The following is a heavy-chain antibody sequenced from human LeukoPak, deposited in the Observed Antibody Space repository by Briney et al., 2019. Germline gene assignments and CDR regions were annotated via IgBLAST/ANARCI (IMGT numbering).Heavy chain of an antibody. Sequence: ASVKVSCKVSGYTLTELSMHWVRQAPGKGLEWMGGFDPEDGETIYAQKFQGRVTMTEDTSTDTAYMELSSLRSEDTAVYYCATVDRVVVAAPIYYYYGMDVWGQGTPVTVSS. CDR3: ATVDRVVVAAPIYYYYGMDV. D-gene: IGHD2-15*01. V-gene: IGHV1-24*01. J-gene: IGHJ6*02. CDR2: FDPEDGET. CDR1: GYTLTELS.